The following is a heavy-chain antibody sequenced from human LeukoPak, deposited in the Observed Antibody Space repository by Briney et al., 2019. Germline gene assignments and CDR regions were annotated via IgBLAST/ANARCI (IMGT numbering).Heavy chain of an antibody. V-gene: IGHV4-34*01. Sequence: SETLSLTCAVYGGSFSGYYWSWIRQPPGKGREWIGEINHSGSTNYNPSLKSRVTISVDTSKNQFSLQLSSVTAADTAVYYCAGFPYYYDSSGYYSAYKTTRALEPNDYWGQGTLVTVSS. CDR2: INHSGST. CDR3: AGFPYYYDSSGYYSAYKTTRALEPNDY. CDR1: GGSFSGYY. D-gene: IGHD3-22*01. J-gene: IGHJ4*02.